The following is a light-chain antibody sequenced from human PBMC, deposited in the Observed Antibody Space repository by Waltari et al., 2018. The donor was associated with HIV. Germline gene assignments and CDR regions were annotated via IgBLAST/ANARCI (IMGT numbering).Light chain of an antibody. CDR2: RDN. CDR3: AAWDDSLSGSTWV. CDR1: TSNIGSNY. J-gene: IGLJ2*01. Sequence: QSVLTQPSSASGTLGQRVTMSCSGSTSNIGSNYVYCYQQLPGTAPKRLIYRDNQRPSGVPDRFSGSKSGTSASLAISGLRSEDEADYYCAAWDDSLSGSTWVFGGGTTVTVL. V-gene: IGLV1-47*01.